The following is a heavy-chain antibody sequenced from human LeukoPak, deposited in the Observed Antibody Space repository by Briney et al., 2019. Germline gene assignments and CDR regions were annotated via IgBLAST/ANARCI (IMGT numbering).Heavy chain of an antibody. V-gene: IGHV3-23*01. CDR3: AKGARLYCSSISCYLGDY. CDR1: GFTFSNYA. D-gene: IGHD2-2*01. Sequence: GGSLRLSCAASGFTFSNYAMSCVRQAPGKGLEWASGISNSGGSTYYADSVKGRFTISRDNSKNTLYLQVNSLRAEDTAVYYCAKGARLYCSSISCYLGDYWGQGTLVTVSS. CDR2: ISNSGGST. J-gene: IGHJ4*02.